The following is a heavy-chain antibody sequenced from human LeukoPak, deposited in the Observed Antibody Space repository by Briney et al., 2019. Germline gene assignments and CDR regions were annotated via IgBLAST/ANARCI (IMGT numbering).Heavy chain of an antibody. D-gene: IGHD6-13*01. Sequence: GESLEISCKGSGYSFTNYWIGWVRQMPGKGLEWMGIIYPGDSDTKYSPSFQGQVTISADKSISTAYLQWSSLKASDTAMYYCARQSSSWSYGMDVWGQGTTVTVSS. CDR2: IYPGDSDT. CDR1: GYSFTNYW. CDR3: ARQSSSWSYGMDV. J-gene: IGHJ6*02. V-gene: IGHV5-51*01.